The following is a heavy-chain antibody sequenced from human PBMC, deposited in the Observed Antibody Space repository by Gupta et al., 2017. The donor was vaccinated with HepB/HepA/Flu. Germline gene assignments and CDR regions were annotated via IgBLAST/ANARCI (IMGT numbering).Heavy chain of an antibody. CDR1: GYTFTAYY. Sequence: QVQLVQSGPEVKNPGASVRVSCKASGYTFTAYYINWVRQAPGQGHEWLGWVDAYNGSPLYAPTFQGSVTMTTDTSISTVYMDLTNLGSDDTAMYYCTRGNYNHVYDYWGQGTLVTVSS. D-gene: IGHD1-7*01. V-gene: IGHV1-2*02. CDR3: TRGNYNHVYDY. CDR2: VDAYNGSP. J-gene: IGHJ4*02.